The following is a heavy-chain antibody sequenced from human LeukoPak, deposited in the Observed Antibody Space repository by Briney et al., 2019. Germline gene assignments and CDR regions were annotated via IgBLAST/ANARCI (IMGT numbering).Heavy chain of an antibody. J-gene: IGHJ4*02. V-gene: IGHV1-2*02. CDR3: ARDRGDYGAQIDY. Sequence: ASVKVSCKASGYTFTGYYMHWVRQAPGQGLEWMGWINPNSGGTNYAQKFQGRVTMTRDTSISTAYMELSRLRSDDTAVYYCARDRGDYGAQIDYWGQGTLVTVSS. CDR2: INPNSGGT. D-gene: IGHD4-17*01. CDR1: GYTFTGYY.